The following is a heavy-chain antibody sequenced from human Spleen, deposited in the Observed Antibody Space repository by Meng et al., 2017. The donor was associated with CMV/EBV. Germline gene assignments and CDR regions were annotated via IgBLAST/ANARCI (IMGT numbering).Heavy chain of an antibody. CDR3: ARNRDYDFWTGYPNWFDP. D-gene: IGHD3-3*01. Sequence: FSDYYMSWIRQAPGKGLEWVSYISGTGSIIHYTDSVKGRFTISRDTAKKSLYLQMNSLRAEDTAVYYCARNRDYDFWTGYPNWFDPWGQGTLVTVSS. CDR1: FSDYY. V-gene: IGHV3-11*01. CDR2: ISGTGSII. J-gene: IGHJ5*02.